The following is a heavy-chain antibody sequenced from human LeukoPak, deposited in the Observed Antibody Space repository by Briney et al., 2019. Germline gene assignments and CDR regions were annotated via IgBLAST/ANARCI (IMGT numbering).Heavy chain of an antibody. V-gene: IGHV3-21*01. Sequence: GGSLRLSCAASGFTFSSYSMNWVRQAPGKGLEWVSSISSSSSYIYYADSVKGRFTISRDNAKNSLYLQMNSLRAEDTAVYYCARVGYFDWLLSTVYYYYYMGVWGKGTTVTVSS. D-gene: IGHD3-9*01. J-gene: IGHJ6*03. CDR1: GFTFSSYS. CDR2: ISSSSSYI. CDR3: ARVGYFDWLLSTVYYYYYMGV.